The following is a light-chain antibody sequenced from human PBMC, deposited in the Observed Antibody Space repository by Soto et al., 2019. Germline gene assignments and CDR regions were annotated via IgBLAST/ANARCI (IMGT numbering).Light chain of an antibody. V-gene: IGKV3-20*01. J-gene: IGKJ5*01. Sequence: EIVLTQSPGTLSFSPGERATLSCRASQSVTNRLAWYQHKPGQAPRLLISGASSRATGIPDRFSGSGSGTEFTLTIRSLEPEDFALYYCQQYGGSPITFGQGTRLEIK. CDR1: QSVTNR. CDR2: GAS. CDR3: QQYGGSPIT.